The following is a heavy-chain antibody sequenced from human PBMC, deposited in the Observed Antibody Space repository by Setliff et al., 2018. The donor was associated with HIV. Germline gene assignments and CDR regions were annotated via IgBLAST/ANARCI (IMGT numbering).Heavy chain of an antibody. D-gene: IGHD2-21*02. Sequence: KPSETLSLTCTVSGGSISTSNYYWGWVRQPPGKGLEWVGNVDYTGSTYYNPSLKSRITISVDTSKNQFSLRLNSVTAADTAVYYCARQGNIVVVTSFDYWGQGTLVTVS. CDR1: GGSISTSNYY. V-gene: IGHV4-39*07. J-gene: IGHJ4*02. CDR3: ARQGNIVVVTSFDY. CDR2: VDYTGST.